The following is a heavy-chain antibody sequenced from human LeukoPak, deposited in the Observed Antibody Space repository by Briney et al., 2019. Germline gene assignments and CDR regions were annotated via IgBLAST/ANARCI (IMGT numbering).Heavy chain of an antibody. J-gene: IGHJ3*02. Sequence: SETLSLTCTVSGGSISSYYWSWIRQPPGKGLEWIGYIYYSGSTNYNPSLKSRVTISVDTSKNQFSLKLISVTAADAAVYYCARVRGRNAFDIWGQGTMVTVSS. CDR2: IYYSGST. CDR3: ARVRGRNAFDI. V-gene: IGHV4-59*01. CDR1: GGSISSYY.